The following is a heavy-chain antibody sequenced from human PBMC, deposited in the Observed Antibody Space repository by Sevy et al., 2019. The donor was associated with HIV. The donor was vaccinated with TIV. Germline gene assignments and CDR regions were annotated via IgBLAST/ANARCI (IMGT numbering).Heavy chain of an antibody. CDR2: IYSGGST. J-gene: IGHJ6*02. CDR3: ATDGSGWPSDPNYYYDGMDV. CDR1: GFTVSSNY. V-gene: IGHV3-53*01. D-gene: IGHD6-19*01. Sequence: GGSLRLSCAASGFTVSSNYMSWVRQAPGKGLEWVSVIYSGGSTYYADSVKGRFTISRDNSKNTLYLQMNSLGAEDTAVYYCATDGSGWPSDPNYYYDGMDVWGQGTTVTVAS.